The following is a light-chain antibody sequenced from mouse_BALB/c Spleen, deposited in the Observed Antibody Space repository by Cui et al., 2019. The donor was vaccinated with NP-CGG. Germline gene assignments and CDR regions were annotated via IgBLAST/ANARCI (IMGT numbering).Light chain of an antibody. CDR2: GTN. Sequence: QAFVTQQPALTTSPGETVTLTCRSSTAAVTTSNYANLLQDRPAHVLTGLIGGTNNRTPGVPVRFSGSLIGDKAALTITGAQTEDEAIYFCALWYSNHWVFGGGTKLTVL. CDR3: ALWYSNHWV. V-gene: IGLV1*01. CDR1: TAAVTTSNY. J-gene: IGLJ1*01.